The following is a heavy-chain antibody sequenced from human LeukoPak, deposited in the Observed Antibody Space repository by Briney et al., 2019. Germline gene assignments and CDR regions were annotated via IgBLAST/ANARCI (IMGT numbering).Heavy chain of an antibody. CDR3: ARTTEDCSSTSCYQYWFDP. D-gene: IGHD2-2*01. CDR1: GGSISSNY. V-gene: IGHV4-59*01. CDR2: IYYSGIT. J-gene: IGHJ5*02. Sequence: SETLSLTCTVSGGSISSNYWTWIRQPPGKGLEWIGYIYYSGITNYNPSLKSRVTISVDTSKNQFSLKLSSVTAADTAVYYCARTTEDCSSTSCYQYWFDPWGQGTLVTVSS.